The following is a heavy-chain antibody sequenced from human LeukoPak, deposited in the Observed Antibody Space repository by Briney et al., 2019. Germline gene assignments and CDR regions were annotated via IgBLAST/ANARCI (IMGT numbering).Heavy chain of an antibody. J-gene: IGHJ4*02. Sequence: KPSETLSLTCAVSGGSISSGGYSWSWIRQPPGKGLEWIGYIYHSGSTYYNPSLKSRVTISVDRSKNQFSLKLSSVTAADTAVYYCARVGIAAAGIDYWGQGTLVTVSS. V-gene: IGHV4-30-2*01. CDR3: ARVGIAAAGIDY. CDR2: IYHSGST. CDR1: GGSISSGGYS. D-gene: IGHD6-13*01.